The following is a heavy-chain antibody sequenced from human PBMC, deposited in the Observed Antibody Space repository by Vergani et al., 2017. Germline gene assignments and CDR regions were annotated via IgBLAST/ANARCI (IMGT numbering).Heavy chain of an antibody. Sequence: EVQLVESGGGLVKPGGSLRLSCAASGFTFSIYSMNWVRQAPGKGLEWVSTISSSSSYIYYADSVKGRFTISRDNAKNSLYLQMNSLRAEDTAVYYCAREGYTRATLGWCDPWGQGTLVTVSS. V-gene: IGHV3-21*01. CDR3: AREGYTRATLGWCDP. J-gene: IGHJ5*02. D-gene: IGHD6-13*01. CDR1: GFTFSIYS. CDR2: ISSSSSYI.